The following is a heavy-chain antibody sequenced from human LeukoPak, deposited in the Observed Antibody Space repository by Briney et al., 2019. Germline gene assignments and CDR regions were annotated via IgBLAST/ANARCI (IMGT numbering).Heavy chain of an antibody. CDR3: ARDRGGSGYWYYGMDV. CDR1: GFILSNAW. D-gene: IGHD2-8*02. V-gene: IGHV4-59*01. J-gene: IGHJ6*02. CDR2: IYYSGST. Sequence: GSLRLSCTASGFILSNAWMSWVRHAPGKGLEWVGYIYYSGSTNYNPSLKSRVTISVDTSKNQFSLKLSSVTAADTAVYYCARDRGGSGYWYYGMDVWGQGTTVTVSS.